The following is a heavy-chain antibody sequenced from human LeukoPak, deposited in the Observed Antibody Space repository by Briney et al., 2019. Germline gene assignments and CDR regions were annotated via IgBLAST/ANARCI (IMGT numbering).Heavy chain of an antibody. CDR1: GDTITNHY. D-gene: IGHD6-19*01. CDR2: LHYRGNT. V-gene: IGHV4-59*11. J-gene: IGHJ6*02. Sequence: SETLSLTCSVSGDTITNHYWSWIRQPPGKGLEWIGYLHYRGNTNHNSSLRGRVTISLDTSKNQFSLKLSSVTAADTAVYYCARGRGSSGSVGYYYYGMDVWGQGTTVTVSS. CDR3: ARGRGSSGSVGYYYYGMDV.